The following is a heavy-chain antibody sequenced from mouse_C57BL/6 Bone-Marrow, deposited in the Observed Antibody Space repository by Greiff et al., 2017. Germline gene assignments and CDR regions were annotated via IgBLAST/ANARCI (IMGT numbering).Heavy chain of an antibody. Sequence: QVQLQQSGAELARPGASVKLSCKASGYTFTSYGISWVKQRPGQGLEWIGEIYPSSGNTYYNEKFKGKATLTADKSSSTAYMELSSLTSEDSAVYVCARYGDHEGDFDVWGTGTTVTVSS. D-gene: IGHD1-1*01. V-gene: IGHV1-81*01. CDR3: ARYGDHEGDFDV. CDR2: IYPSSGNT. CDR1: GYTFTSYG. J-gene: IGHJ1*03.